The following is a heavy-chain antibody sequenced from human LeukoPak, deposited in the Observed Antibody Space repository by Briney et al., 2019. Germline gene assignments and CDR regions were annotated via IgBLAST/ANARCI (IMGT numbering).Heavy chain of an antibody. CDR1: GFTFDDYG. Sequence: TGGSLRLSCAASGFTFDDYGMSWFRQAPGKGLEWVSGINWNGGSTGYADSVKGRFTNSRDNAKNSLYLQMNSLRAEDSALYYCVRADMVRGVITKYFDYRGQGTLVTVSS. J-gene: IGHJ4*02. D-gene: IGHD3-10*01. CDR2: INWNGGST. CDR3: VRADMVRGVITKYFDY. V-gene: IGHV3-20*04.